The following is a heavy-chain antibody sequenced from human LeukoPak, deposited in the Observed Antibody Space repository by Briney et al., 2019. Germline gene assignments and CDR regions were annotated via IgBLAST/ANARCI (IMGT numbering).Heavy chain of an antibody. CDR3: ARAVAMYGDRSPFDY. Sequence: SETLSFTCTVSGGSISSYYWSWIRQPAGKGLEWIGRIYTSGSTNYNPSLKSRVTMSVDTSKNQFSLKLSSVTAADTAVYYCARAVAMYGDRSPFDYWGQGTLVTVSS. J-gene: IGHJ4*02. D-gene: IGHD4-17*01. CDR1: GGSISSYY. V-gene: IGHV4-4*07. CDR2: IYTSGST.